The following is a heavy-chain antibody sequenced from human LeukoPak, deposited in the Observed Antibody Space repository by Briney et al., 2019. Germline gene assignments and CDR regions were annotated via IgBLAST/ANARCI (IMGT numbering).Heavy chain of an antibody. CDR2: INPNSGGT. CDR3: ARMNSGSYYPYYFDC. J-gene: IGHJ4*02. D-gene: IGHD1-26*01. Sequence: ASVKVSCKASGYTFTGYYMHWVRQAPGQGLEWMGWINPNSGGTNYAQKFQGRVTMTRDTSISTAYMELSRLRSDDTAVYYCARMNSGSYYPYYFDCWGQGTLVTVSS. CDR1: GYTFTGYY. V-gene: IGHV1-2*02.